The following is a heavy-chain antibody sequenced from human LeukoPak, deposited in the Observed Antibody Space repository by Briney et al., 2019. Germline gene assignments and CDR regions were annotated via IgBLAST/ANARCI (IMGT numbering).Heavy chain of an antibody. J-gene: IGHJ4*02. CDR1: TFSFSSYG. CDR3: AKRDWIGPPTLPLAGSYYFDD. D-gene: IGHD3-10*01. Sequence: GGSLRLSCAASTFSFSSYGMHWVRQAPGKGLEWVAFIRYDGSNKYYADSVKGRFTISRDNSKNTLYLQMNSLRAEDTAVYYCAKRDWIGPPTLPLAGSYYFDDWGQGTLVIVSS. V-gene: IGHV3-30*02. CDR2: IRYDGSNK.